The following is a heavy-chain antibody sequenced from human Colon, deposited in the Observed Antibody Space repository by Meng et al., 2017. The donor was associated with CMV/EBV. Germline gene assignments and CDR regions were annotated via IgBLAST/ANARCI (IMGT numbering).Heavy chain of an antibody. V-gene: IGHV3-7*01. CDR1: GFTFSSYE. J-gene: IGHJ6*02. Sequence: GGSLRLSCAVSGFTFSSYEMNWVRQAPGKGLEWVANIKQDGSEKYYVDSVKGRFTISRDNAKNSLYLQMNSLRAEDTAVYYCARDVVVPAAISYYYYGMDVWGQGTTVTVSS. CDR3: ARDVVVPAAISYYYYGMDV. D-gene: IGHD2-2*01. CDR2: IKQDGSEK.